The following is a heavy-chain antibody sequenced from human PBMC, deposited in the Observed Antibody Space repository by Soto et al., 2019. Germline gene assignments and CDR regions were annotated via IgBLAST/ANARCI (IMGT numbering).Heavy chain of an antibody. J-gene: IGHJ6*02. V-gene: IGHV4-30-2*01. D-gene: IGHD2-2*01. CDR1: GGSISSGGYS. Sequence: PSETLSLTCTVSGGSISSGGYSWSWIRQPPGKGLEWIGYIYHSGSTYYNPSLKSRVTISVDRSKNQFSLKLSSVTAADTAVYYCAREAPYCSSTSCSHQTRMDVWGQGTTVTVSS. CDR2: IYHSGST. CDR3: AREAPYCSSTSCSHQTRMDV.